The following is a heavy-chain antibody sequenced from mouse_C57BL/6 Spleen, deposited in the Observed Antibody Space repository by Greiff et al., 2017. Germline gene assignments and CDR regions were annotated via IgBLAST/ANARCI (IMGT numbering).Heavy chain of an antibody. V-gene: IGHV1-52*01. Sequence: QVQLKQPGAELVRPGSSVKLSCKASGYTFTSYWMHWVKQRPIQGLEWIGNIDPSDSETHYNQKFKDKATLTVDKSSSTAYMQLSSLTSEDSAVYYCARNPIYYDYPYWYFDVWGTGTTVTVSS. CDR3: ARNPIYYDYPYWYFDV. CDR2: IDPSDSET. J-gene: IGHJ1*03. D-gene: IGHD2-4*01. CDR1: GYTFTSYW.